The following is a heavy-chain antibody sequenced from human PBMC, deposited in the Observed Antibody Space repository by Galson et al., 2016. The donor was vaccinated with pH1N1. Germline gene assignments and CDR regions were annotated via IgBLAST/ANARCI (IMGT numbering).Heavy chain of an antibody. CDR2: IYWDDDK. Sequence: PALVKPTQTLTLTCTFSGFSLSTSGVGVGWIRQPPGKALEWLALIYWDDDKRYSPSLKSRLTITKDTSKNQVVLKMTNLDPVDTATYYCAHNRERSGGSYYRPFDYWGQGTLVTVSS. D-gene: IGHD1-26*01. V-gene: IGHV2-5*02. CDR1: GFSLSTSGVG. J-gene: IGHJ4*02. CDR3: AHNRERSGGSYYRPFDY.